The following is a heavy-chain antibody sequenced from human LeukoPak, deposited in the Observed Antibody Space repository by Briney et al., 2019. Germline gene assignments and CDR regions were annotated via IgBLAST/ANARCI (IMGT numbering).Heavy chain of an antibody. V-gene: IGHV1-2*06. J-gene: IGHJ4*02. CDR3: ARGLWSGSDI. CDR2: INPNSGGT. CDR1: GYTFTGYY. Sequence: ASVTVSCKASGYTFTGYYMHWVRQAPGQGLEWMGRINPNSGGTNYAQKFQGRATMTRDTSISTAYMELSRLRSDDTAVYYCARGLWSGSDIWGQGTLVTVSS. D-gene: IGHD3-3*01.